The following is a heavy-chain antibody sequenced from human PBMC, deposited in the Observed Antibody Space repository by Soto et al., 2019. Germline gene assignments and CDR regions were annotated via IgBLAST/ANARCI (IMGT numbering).Heavy chain of an antibody. D-gene: IGHD3-3*01. V-gene: IGHV3-74*01. J-gene: IGHJ1*01. CDR3: TRGKYDDHQYFQY. CDR1: GFTFRNSW. Sequence: EVPLVESGGGLVQPGGSLRLSCAASGFTFRNSWMHWVRQAPGKGLVWVARISPDGSVPTYADSVKGRFTISRDNGKNTLYLQVNNLRVEDTATYYCTRGKYDDHQYFQYWGQGTLVIVSS. CDR2: ISPDGSVP.